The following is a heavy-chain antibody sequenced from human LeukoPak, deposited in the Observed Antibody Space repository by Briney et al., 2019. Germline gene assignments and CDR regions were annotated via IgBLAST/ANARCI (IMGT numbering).Heavy chain of an antibody. J-gene: IGHJ4*02. CDR2: IYYSGSN. CDR1: GGSISSSSYF. Sequence: PSETLSLTCTVSGGSISSSSYFWGWIRQPPGKGLEWIGSIYYSGSNYYNPSLKSRVTVSVDTSRNQFSLKLSSVTAADTAVYYCARHGFPRSSSILDYWGQGTLVTVSS. D-gene: IGHD3-9*01. V-gene: IGHV4-39*01. CDR3: ARHGFPRSSSILDY.